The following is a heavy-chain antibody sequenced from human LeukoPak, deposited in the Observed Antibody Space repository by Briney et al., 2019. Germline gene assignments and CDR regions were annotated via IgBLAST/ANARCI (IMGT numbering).Heavy chain of an antibody. CDR1: GYSFTSHW. D-gene: IGHD4-17*01. CDR3: ASRPRGTVTTGDAFDI. CDR2: IYPGDSDT. V-gene: IGHV5-51*01. J-gene: IGHJ3*02. Sequence: GESLKISCKGSGYSFTSHWIGWVRQMPGKGLEWMGIIYPGDSDTRYSPSFQGQVTISADKSISTAYLQWSSLKASDTAMYYCASRPRGTVTTGDAFDIWGQGTMVTVSS.